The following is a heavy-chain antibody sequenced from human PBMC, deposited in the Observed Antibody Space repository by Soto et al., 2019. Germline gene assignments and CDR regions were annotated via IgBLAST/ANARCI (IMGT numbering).Heavy chain of an antibody. CDR3: ARDQLITFGGVIVMAAFDI. CDR2: INAGNGNT. Sequence: QVQLVQSGAEVKKPGASVKVSCKASGYTFTSYAMHWVRQAPGQRLEWMGWINAGNGNTKYSQKFQGRVTITRDTSASTAYMELSSLRSEDTAVYYCARDQLITFGGVIVMAAFDIWGQGTMVTVSS. J-gene: IGHJ3*02. V-gene: IGHV1-3*01. CDR1: GYTFTSYA. D-gene: IGHD3-16*02.